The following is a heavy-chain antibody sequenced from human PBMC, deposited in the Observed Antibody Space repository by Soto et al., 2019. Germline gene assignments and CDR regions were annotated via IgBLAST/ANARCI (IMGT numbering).Heavy chain of an antibody. CDR1: GFTFSSYS. V-gene: IGHV3-21*01. J-gene: IGHJ6*02. CDR2: ISSSSSYI. D-gene: IGHD3-16*01. Sequence: GGSLRLSCAASGFTFSSYSMNWVRQAPGKGLEWVSSISSSSSYIYYADSVKGRFTISRDNAKNSLYLQMNSLRAEDTAVYYCARGSTALGADVWGQGTTVTVPS. CDR3: ARGSTALGADV.